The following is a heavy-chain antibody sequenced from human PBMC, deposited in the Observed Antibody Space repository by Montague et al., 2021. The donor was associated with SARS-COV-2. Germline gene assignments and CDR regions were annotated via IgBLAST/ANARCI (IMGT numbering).Heavy chain of an antibody. V-gene: IGHV4-39*01. D-gene: IGHD1-1*01. J-gene: IGHJ5*02. CDR1: GDSIRSATCY. Sequence: SETLSLTCDVSGDSIRSATCYWTWLRQPPGRGLDWIGNFYYSGSTMYNPTLKIRVTMSVDKSKNQLYLHLNLVTAADAAVYYCARSHTGLEPPFDPWGQGTLVTVSS. CDR2: FYYSGST. CDR3: ARSHTGLEPPFDP.